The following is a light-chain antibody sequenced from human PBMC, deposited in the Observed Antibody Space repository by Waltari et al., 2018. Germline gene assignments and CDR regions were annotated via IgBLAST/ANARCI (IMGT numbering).Light chain of an antibody. CDR2: TVS. CDR1: SSNIGSSP. V-gene: IGLV1-44*01. Sequence: QSLLTQPPSTSGAPGRTVVISCSGSSSNIGSSPVNWCQHVPGTAPRLLIYTVSPRPSGVPDRFSASKSGTSASLTVSGLQFDDEADYYCAAWDGILEGWAFGGGTKVTVL. J-gene: IGLJ3*02. CDR3: AAWDGILEGWA.